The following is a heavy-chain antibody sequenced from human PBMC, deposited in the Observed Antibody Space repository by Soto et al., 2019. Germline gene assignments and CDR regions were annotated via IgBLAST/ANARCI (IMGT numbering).Heavy chain of an antibody. V-gene: IGHV1-69*13. CDR3: ARDRNIVATIYNYYGMDV. Sequence: ASVKVSCKASGGTFSSYAISWVRQAPGQGLEWMGGIIPIFGTANYAQKFQGRVTITADESTSTAYMELSSLRSEDTAVYYCARDRNIVATIYNYYGMDVWGQGTTVTVSS. CDR2: IIPIFGTA. CDR1: GGTFSSYA. J-gene: IGHJ6*02. D-gene: IGHD5-12*01.